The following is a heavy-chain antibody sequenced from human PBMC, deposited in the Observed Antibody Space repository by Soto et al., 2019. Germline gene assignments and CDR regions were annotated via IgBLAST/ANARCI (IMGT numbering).Heavy chain of an antibody. CDR3: AKFEGGVSGPVDY. D-gene: IGHD1-26*01. CDR2: ISGGGKNT. J-gene: IGHJ4*02. V-gene: IGHV3-23*01. CDR1: GFTFSSCA. Sequence: GGSLRLSSAASGFTFSSCAMGWVRQAPGKGLEWVSGISGGGKNTYYADSVKGRIAISRDNSKSTLYLQMNSLRVEDTALYYCAKFEGGVSGPVDYWGQGTLVTVSS.